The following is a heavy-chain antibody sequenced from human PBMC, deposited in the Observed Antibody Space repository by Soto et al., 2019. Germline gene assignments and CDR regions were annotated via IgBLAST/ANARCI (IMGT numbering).Heavy chain of an antibody. D-gene: IGHD3-22*01. V-gene: IGHV5-51*01. CDR2: IYPGDSDT. CDR1: GYSFPSYW. J-gene: IGHJ3*02. Sequence: PGESLKISCKGSGYSFPSYWIGWVRQMPGKGLEWMGIIYPGDSDTRYSPSFQGQVTISADKSISTAYLQWSSLKASDTAMYYCAIQGYYDSSGLDAFDIWGQGTVVTVSS. CDR3: AIQGYYDSSGLDAFDI.